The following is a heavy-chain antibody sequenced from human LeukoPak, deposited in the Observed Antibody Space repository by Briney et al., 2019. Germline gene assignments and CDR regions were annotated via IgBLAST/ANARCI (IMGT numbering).Heavy chain of an antibody. CDR2: MTEGPGRK. CDR3: ARGLVSGYDYVLDY. Sequence: GGSLRLSCAASGFTSGFTFSDSAMCWVRQAPGKGLEWVSAMTEGPGRKLYADSVKGRFTISRDNSKNTLYLQMNSLRAEDTAVYYCARGLVSGYDYVLDYWGQGTLVTVSS. J-gene: IGHJ4*02. CDR1: GFTFSDSA. D-gene: IGHD5-12*01. V-gene: IGHV3-23*01.